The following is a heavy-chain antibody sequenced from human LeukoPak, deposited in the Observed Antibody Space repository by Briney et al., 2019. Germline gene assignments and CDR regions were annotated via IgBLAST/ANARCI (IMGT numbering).Heavy chain of an antibody. Sequence: ASVKVSCKASGYTFTSYYMHWVRQAPGQGLEWMGIINPSGGSTSYAQKFQGRVTMTRDTSTSTVYMELSSLRSEDTAVYYCARWRYYYDSSGYNPESDAFDIWGQGTMVTVSS. J-gene: IGHJ3*02. CDR1: GYTFTSYY. CDR2: INPSGGST. D-gene: IGHD3-22*01. CDR3: ARWRYYYDSSGYNPESDAFDI. V-gene: IGHV1-46*01.